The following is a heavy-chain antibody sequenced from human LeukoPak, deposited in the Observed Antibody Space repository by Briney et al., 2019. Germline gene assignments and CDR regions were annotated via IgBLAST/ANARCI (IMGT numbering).Heavy chain of an antibody. V-gene: IGHV4-30-4*01. CDR1: GGSISSGDYY. CDR2: IYYSGST. Sequence: SETLSHTCTVSGGSISSGDYYWSWIRHPPGKGLEWLGYIYYSGSTYYNPSLKSRVTISVDTSKNQFSLKLSSVTAADTAVYYCARAESYGSGRGWFDPWGQGTLVTVSS. CDR3: ARAESYGSGRGWFDP. D-gene: IGHD3-10*01. J-gene: IGHJ5*02.